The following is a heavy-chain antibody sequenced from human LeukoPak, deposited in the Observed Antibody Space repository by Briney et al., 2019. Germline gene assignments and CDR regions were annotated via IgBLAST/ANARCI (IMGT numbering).Heavy chain of an antibody. CDR3: ARGSGYYPDS. D-gene: IGHD3-3*01. J-gene: IGHJ5*01. V-gene: IGHV4-38-2*01. Sequence: PPETLSLTCAVSGYSISSGYYWGWIRQPPGKGREWIGSIYHSGSTYYNPSLKSRVTISVDTSKNQFSLKLSSVTAADTAVYYCARGSGYYPDSWGQGTLVTVSS. CDR2: IYHSGST. CDR1: GYSISSGYY.